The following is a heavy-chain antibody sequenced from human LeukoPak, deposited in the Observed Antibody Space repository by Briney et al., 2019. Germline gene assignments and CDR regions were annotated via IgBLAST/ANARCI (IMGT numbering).Heavy chain of an antibody. Sequence: PGGSLRLSCAASGFTFSSYAMHWVRQAPGKGLEWVAVISYDGSNKYYADSVKGRFTISRDNSRNTVYLQMNSLRAEDTAVYYCAKSVTADPWGQGTLVTVSS. V-gene: IGHV3-30-3*02. CDR2: ISYDGSNK. D-gene: IGHD2-21*02. CDR3: AKSVTADP. J-gene: IGHJ5*02. CDR1: GFTFSSYA.